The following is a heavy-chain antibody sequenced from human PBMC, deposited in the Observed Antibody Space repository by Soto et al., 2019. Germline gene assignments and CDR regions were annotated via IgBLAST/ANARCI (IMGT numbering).Heavy chain of an antibody. Sequence: GGSLRLSCAASGFTFSSYAMSWVRQAPGKGLEWVSAISGGGSSTYYADSVKGRFTISRDNAKNSLYLQMNSLRAEDTAVYYCARASYGDYFDYWGQGTLVTVSS. CDR1: GFTFSSYA. V-gene: IGHV3-23*01. CDR3: ARASYGDYFDY. J-gene: IGHJ4*02. D-gene: IGHD4-17*01. CDR2: ISGGGSST.